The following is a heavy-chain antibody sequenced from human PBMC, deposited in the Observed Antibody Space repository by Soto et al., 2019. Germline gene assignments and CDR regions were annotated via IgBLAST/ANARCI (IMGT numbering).Heavy chain of an antibody. J-gene: IGHJ4*02. CDR1: GGSISSYY. Sequence: SETLSLTCTVSGGSISSYYWSWIRQPPGKGLEWIGYIYYSGSTNYNPSLKSRVTISVDTSKNQFSLKLSSVTAADTAVYYCARVSQWLVPDYWGQGTLVTVSS. V-gene: IGHV4-59*01. CDR3: ARVSQWLVPDY. D-gene: IGHD6-19*01. CDR2: IYYSGST.